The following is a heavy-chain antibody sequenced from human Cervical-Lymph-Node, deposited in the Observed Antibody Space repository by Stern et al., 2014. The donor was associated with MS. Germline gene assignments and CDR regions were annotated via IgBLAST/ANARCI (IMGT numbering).Heavy chain of an antibody. CDR1: GGTFSTLA. J-gene: IGHJ4*02. Sequence: EQLVESGAEVKKPGSSVEVSCKASGGTFSTLAISWVRQAPGQGLEWMGGIIPLLGTANYAQNFQGRVTFTADESTSTAYMELRGLRSDDTAVYYCTRHQEGIAADWGQGTLVTVSS. V-gene: IGHV1-69*01. CDR3: TRHQEGIAAD. D-gene: IGHD6-13*01. CDR2: IIPLLGTA.